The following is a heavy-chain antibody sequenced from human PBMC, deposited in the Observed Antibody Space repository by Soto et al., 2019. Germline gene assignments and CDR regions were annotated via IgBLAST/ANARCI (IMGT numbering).Heavy chain of an antibody. D-gene: IGHD3-22*01. CDR1: GGTFRSYA. V-gene: IGHV1-69*13. Sequence: SVKVSCKASGGTFRSYAISWVRQAPGQGLEWMGGIIPIFGTADYAQKFQGRVTITADESTSTAYMELSSLRAEDTAVYYCARPRGGSSGSPGHYYYGMDVWGQGTTVTVS. CDR2: IIPIFGTA. J-gene: IGHJ6*02. CDR3: ARPRGGSSGSPGHYYYGMDV.